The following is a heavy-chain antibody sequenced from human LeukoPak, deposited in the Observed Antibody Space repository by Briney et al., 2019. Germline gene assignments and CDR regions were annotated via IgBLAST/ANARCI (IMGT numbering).Heavy chain of an antibody. J-gene: IGHJ2*01. Sequence: PGGSLRLSCAASGFTFSSYSMNWVRQAPGKGLEWVSSISSSSSYIYYADSVKGRFTISRDNSKNTLYLQMNSLRAEDTAVYYCAKARHYDILTGQAWYFDLWGRGTLVTVSS. CDR2: ISSSSSYI. V-gene: IGHV3-21*04. D-gene: IGHD3-9*01. CDR1: GFTFSSYS. CDR3: AKARHYDILTGQAWYFDL.